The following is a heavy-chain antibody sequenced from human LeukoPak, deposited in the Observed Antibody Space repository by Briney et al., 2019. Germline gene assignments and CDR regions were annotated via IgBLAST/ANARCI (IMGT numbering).Heavy chain of an antibody. CDR3: ARDLFWFGESGYAFDI. CDR1: GYTFTGYY. D-gene: IGHD3-10*01. Sequence: GASVKVSCKASGYTFTGYYMHWVRQAPGQGLEWMGWINPNSGGTNYAQKFQGRVTMTRDTSISIVYMELSRLRSDDTAAYYCARDLFWFGESGYAFDIWGQGTMVTVSS. CDR2: INPNSGGT. J-gene: IGHJ3*02. V-gene: IGHV1-2*02.